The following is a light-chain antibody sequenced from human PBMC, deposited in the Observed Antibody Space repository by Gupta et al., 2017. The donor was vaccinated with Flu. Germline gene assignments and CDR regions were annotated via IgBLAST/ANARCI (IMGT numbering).Light chain of an antibody. J-gene: IGLJ2*01. CDR2: GNN. CDR3: AAWDAGVGGPL. Sequence: CLGRFANVGSDCIDWYHQAPGLAPNLLLYGNNRRPAGVPDRFSASRSGTSASLTISGLQAEDEGVYYCAAWDAGVGGPLFGGGIRLAVL. V-gene: IGLV1-44*01. CDR1: FANVGSDC.